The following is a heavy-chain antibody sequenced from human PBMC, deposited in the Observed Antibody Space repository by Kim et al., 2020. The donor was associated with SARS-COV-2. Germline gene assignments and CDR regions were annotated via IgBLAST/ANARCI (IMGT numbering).Heavy chain of an antibody. CDR3: ARDLRVATIGTDY. D-gene: IGHD5-12*01. J-gene: IGHJ4*02. V-gene: IGHV3-21*01. Sequence: YADSVKGRFTISRDNAKNSLYLQMNSLRAEDTAVYYCARDLRVATIGTDYWGQGTLVTVSS.